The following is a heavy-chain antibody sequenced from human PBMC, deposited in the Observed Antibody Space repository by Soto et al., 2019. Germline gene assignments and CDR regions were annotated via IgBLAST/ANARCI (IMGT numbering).Heavy chain of an antibody. CDR2: ISAYDGKT. CDR3: ARDPHEFWTSYWFDP. D-gene: IGHD3-3*01. J-gene: IGHJ5*02. V-gene: IGHV1-18*01. CDR1: GYTFNTYG. Sequence: ASVKVSCKTSGYTFNTYGINWVRQAPGQGLELMGWISAYDGKTTYSEKFQGRVTLTTDTSTSTAYMELRSLSSDDTDIYYCARDPHEFWTSYWFDPWGQGTPVTVSS.